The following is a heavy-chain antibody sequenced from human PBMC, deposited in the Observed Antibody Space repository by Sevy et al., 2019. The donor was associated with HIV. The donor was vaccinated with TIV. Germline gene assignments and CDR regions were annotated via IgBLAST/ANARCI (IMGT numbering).Heavy chain of an antibody. D-gene: IGHD5-12*01. CDR3: AHAWRDGREGYNYES. CDR1: GFSLTTSGAD. V-gene: IGHV2-5*02. Sequence: SGPTLVDPTQTLTLTCTFFGFSLTTSGADVGWIRQSPGTALEWLAGIYWDDDKRYSPSLKSRFIITKDTSKNRVVLTMPNLGPVYTARYYCAHAWRDGREGYNYESWGQGTLATVSS. J-gene: IGHJ5*02. CDR2: IYWDDDK.